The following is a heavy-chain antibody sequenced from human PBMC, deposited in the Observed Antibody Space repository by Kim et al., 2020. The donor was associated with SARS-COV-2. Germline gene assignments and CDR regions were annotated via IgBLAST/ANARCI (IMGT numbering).Heavy chain of an antibody. D-gene: IGHD2-2*01. Sequence: TNYHPSRKSRVTISVDTSKNQFSLKLSSVTAADTAVYYCARGSRTFFDYWGQGTLVTVSS. J-gene: IGHJ4*02. V-gene: IGHV4-59*09. CDR2: T. CDR3: ARGSRTFFDY.